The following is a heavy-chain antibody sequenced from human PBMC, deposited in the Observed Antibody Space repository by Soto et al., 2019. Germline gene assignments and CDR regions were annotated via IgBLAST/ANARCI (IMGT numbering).Heavy chain of an antibody. Sequence: GGSLRLSCAASGFTFSSYGMHWVRQAPGKGLEWVAVISYDGSNKYYADSVKGRFTISRDNSKNTLYLQMNSLRAEGTAVYYCARDPNTADQSGDYWGQGTLVTVSS. J-gene: IGHJ4*02. D-gene: IGHD2-2*01. CDR1: GFTFSSYG. V-gene: IGHV3-30*03. CDR2: ISYDGSNK. CDR3: ARDPNTADQSGDY.